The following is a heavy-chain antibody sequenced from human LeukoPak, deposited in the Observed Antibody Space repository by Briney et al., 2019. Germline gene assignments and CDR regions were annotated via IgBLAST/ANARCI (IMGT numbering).Heavy chain of an antibody. Sequence: GGSLRLSCAASGFTFSSYSMSWVRQAPGKGLEWVANIKQDGSEKYYVDSVKGRFTISRDNAKNSLYLQMNSLRAEDTAVYYCAKKYSTGLDPWGQGTLVTVSS. CDR3: AKKYSTGLDP. CDR2: IKQDGSEK. D-gene: IGHD1-26*01. CDR1: GFTFSSYS. J-gene: IGHJ5*02. V-gene: IGHV3-7*01.